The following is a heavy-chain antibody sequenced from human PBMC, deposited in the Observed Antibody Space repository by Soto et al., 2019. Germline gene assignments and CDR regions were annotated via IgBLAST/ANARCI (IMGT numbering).Heavy chain of an antibody. CDR3: ARRGLYRDFDY. D-gene: IGHD3-16*01. V-gene: IGHV4-59*08. Sequence: SETLSLTCTVSGGSISSYYWSWIRQPPGKGLEWIGYIYYSGSTNYNPSLKSRVTISVDTSKNQFSLKLSSVTAADTAVYYCARRGLYRDFDYWGQGTLVTVS. CDR2: IYYSGST. CDR1: GGSISSYY. J-gene: IGHJ4*02.